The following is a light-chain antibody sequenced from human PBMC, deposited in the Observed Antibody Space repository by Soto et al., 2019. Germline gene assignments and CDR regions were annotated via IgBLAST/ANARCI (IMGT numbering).Light chain of an antibody. CDR2: GAS. Sequence: EIVLTQFPGPRLFSPGERATPSARAVQSVNSTYLPWYQQKPGQAPRLLIYGASTRATGIPDRFSGSGSGTDFTLTISRLEPEDFAVYYCQQYGSSGTFGQGTKVDIK. CDR1: QSVNSTY. V-gene: IGKV3-20*01. CDR3: QQYGSSGT. J-gene: IGKJ1*01.